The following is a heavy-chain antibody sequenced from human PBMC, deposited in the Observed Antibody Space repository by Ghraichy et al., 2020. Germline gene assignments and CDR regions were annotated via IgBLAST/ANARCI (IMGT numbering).Heavy chain of an antibody. CDR2: ITSQGTST. Sequence: LSLTCVGSGFSFGEYTMYWVRQAPGKGLEWVSLITSQGTSTFYVDSVEGRFTVSRDNSKNTLYLQMNSLTTEDTALYYCATDREKNYSNYDFDYWGQGTLVTVSS. CDR3: ATDREKNYSNYDFDY. D-gene: IGHD4-11*01. CDR1: GFSFGEYT. V-gene: IGHV3-43*01. J-gene: IGHJ4*02.